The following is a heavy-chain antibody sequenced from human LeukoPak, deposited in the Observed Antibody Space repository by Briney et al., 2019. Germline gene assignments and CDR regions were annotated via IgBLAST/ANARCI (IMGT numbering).Heavy chain of an antibody. Sequence: SETLSLTCTVSGGSISSYYWSWIRQPPGKGLEWIGYIYYSGSTNYNPSLKSRVTISVDTSKNQLSLKLSSVTAADTAVYYCARRASSGWYVDYWGQGTLVTVSS. CDR3: ARRASSGWYVDY. CDR2: IYYSGST. D-gene: IGHD6-19*01. J-gene: IGHJ4*02. CDR1: GGSISSYY. V-gene: IGHV4-59*08.